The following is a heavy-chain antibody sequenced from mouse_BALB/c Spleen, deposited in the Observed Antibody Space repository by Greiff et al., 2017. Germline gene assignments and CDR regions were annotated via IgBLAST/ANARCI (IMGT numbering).Heavy chain of an antibody. CDR3: ARRLRWAMDY. Sequence: QVQLQQPGAELVKPGASVKLSCKASGYTFTSYWMHWVKQRPGQGLEWIGEIDPSDSYTNYNQKFKGKATLTVDKSSSTAYMQLSSLTSEDSAVYYCARRLRWAMDYWGQGTSVTVSS. CDR1: GYTFTSYW. V-gene: IGHV1-69*02. D-gene: IGHD1-1*01. J-gene: IGHJ4*01. CDR2: IDPSDSYT.